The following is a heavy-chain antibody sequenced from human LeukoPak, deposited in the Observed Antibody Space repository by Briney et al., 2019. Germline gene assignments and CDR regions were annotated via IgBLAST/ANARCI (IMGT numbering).Heavy chain of an antibody. D-gene: IGHD5-18*01. CDR2: IYHSGST. V-gene: IGHV4-4*02. CDR3: AREGMGGYNYAA. Sequence: SETLSLTCAVSGGSISSGNWWSWVRQPPGKGLEWIGEIYHSGSTNYNPSLMSRVTISVDKSKNQFSLKLISVTAADTAVYYCAREGMGGYNYAAWGRGTLVTVSS. CDR1: GGSISSGNW. J-gene: IGHJ4*02.